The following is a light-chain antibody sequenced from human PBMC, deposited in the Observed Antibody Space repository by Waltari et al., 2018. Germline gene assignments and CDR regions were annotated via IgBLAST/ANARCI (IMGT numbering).Light chain of an antibody. CDR2: WAS. CDR1: QTILHNPYNNYY. J-gene: IGKJ1*01. V-gene: IGKV4-1*01. CDR3: QQYDSPPWT. Sequence: DIVMTQSPDSLAVSLGERATINCKSRQTILHNPYNNYYLAWYQQKPGPPPKLLIYWASTRESGVPDRFSGSGSGTDFTLTISSLQAEDVAVYYCQQYDSPPWTFGQGTKVEI.